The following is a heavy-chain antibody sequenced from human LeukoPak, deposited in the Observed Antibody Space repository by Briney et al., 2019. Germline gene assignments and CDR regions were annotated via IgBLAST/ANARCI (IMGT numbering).Heavy chain of an antibody. Sequence: PGGSLRLSCAASGFTFSSYWMSWVRQAPGKGLEWVSNIKQDGSEKYYVDSVKGRFTISRDNAKNSLYLQMNSLRAEDTAVYYCARREYSSSWSAFDIWGQGTMVTVSS. CDR3: ARREYSSSWSAFDI. V-gene: IGHV3-7*03. CDR1: GFTFSSYW. D-gene: IGHD6-13*01. CDR2: IKQDGSEK. J-gene: IGHJ3*02.